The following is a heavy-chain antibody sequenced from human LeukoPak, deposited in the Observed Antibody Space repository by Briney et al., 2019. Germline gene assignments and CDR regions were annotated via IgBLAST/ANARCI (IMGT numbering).Heavy chain of an antibody. Sequence: GGSLRLSCAASGFTFSSYAMHWVRQAPGKGLEWVALISYDGSNKYYADSVKGRFTISRDNSKNTLYLQMNSLRAEDTAVYYCARDRDIVVVPAAILDYWGQGTLVTVSS. CDR2: ISYDGSNK. D-gene: IGHD2-2*01. CDR3: ARDRDIVVVPAAILDY. J-gene: IGHJ4*02. CDR1: GFTFSSYA. V-gene: IGHV3-30-3*01.